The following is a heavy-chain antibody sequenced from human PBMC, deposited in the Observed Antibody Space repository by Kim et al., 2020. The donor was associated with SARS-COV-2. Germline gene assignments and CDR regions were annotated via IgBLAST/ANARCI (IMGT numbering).Heavy chain of an antibody. CDR2: ISYDGSNK. D-gene: IGHD3-10*01. CDR3: ARDSLPRLRGLTYF. Sequence: GGSLRLSCAASGFTFSSCAMHGVRQAPGKGLEWVAVISYDGSNKNYADSVKGRFTISRDNSKNTLYLQMNSLRAEDTALYYCARDSLPRLRGLTYF. J-gene: IGHJ2*01. V-gene: IGHV3-30-3*01. CDR1: GFTFSSCA.